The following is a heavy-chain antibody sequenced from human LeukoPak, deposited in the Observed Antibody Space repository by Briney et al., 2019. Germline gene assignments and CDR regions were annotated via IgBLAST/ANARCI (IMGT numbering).Heavy chain of an antibody. J-gene: IGHJ4*02. D-gene: IGHD1-14*01. Sequence: PSETLSLTCTVSGGSISSSSYYWGWIRQPPGKGLEWIGSIYYSGSTYYNPSLKSRVTISVDTSKNQFSLKLSSVTAADTAVYYCARDIKGQSDYWGQGTLVTVSS. CDR2: IYYSGST. V-gene: IGHV4-39*07. CDR3: ARDIKGQSDY. CDR1: GGSISSSSYY.